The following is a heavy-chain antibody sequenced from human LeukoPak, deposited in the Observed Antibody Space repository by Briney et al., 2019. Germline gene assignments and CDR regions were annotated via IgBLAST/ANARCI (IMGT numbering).Heavy chain of an antibody. CDR1: GFTFSNAW. CDR2: IKSKTDGGTT. V-gene: IGHV3-15*01. J-gene: IGHJ4*02. CDR3: STGLVGANRDY. Sequence: NSGGSLRLSCAASGFTFSNAWMSWVRQAPGKGLEWVGRIKSKTDGGTTDYAAPLKGRFTISRDDSKNTLYLQMNSLKTEDTAVYYCSTGLVGANRDYWGQGTLVTVSS. D-gene: IGHD1-26*01.